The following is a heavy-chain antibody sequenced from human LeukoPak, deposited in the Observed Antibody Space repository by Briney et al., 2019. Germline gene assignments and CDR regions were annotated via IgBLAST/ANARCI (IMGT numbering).Heavy chain of an antibody. CDR2: ISTGGGTI. CDR1: GFNFGDYY. Sequence: GGSLRLSCAASGFNFGDYYMSWIRQAPGKGLEWISYISTGGGTIKYADSVKGRFTISRDNANNYLYLQMDSLRGEDTAVYFCARDDIVSQHWGQGTLVTVSS. CDR3: ARDDIVSQH. D-gene: IGHD5-12*01. J-gene: IGHJ1*01. V-gene: IGHV3-11*01.